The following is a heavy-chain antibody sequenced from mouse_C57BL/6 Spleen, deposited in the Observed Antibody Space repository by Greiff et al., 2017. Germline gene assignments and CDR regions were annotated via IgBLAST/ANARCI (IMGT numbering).Heavy chain of an antibody. CDR3: ARSDYYGSSYDWYVDV. CDR2: INPSSGYT. CDR1: GYTFTSYT. J-gene: IGHJ1*03. D-gene: IGHD1-1*01. V-gene: IGHV1-4*01. Sequence: VQLQQSGAELARPGASVKMSCKASGYTFTSYTMHWVKQRPGQGLEWIGYINPSSGYTKYNQKFKDKATLTADKSSSTAYMQLSSLTSEDSAVYYCARSDYYGSSYDWYVDVWGKGTTVTVSS.